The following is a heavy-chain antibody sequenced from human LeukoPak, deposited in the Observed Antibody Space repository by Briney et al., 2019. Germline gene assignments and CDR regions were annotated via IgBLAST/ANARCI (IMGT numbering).Heavy chain of an antibody. CDR2: ISDSGDGT. CDR1: GFTFRTYA. V-gene: IGHV3-23*01. Sequence: PGGSLRLSCAASGFTFRTYAMSWVHQAPGKGLGWVPGISDSGDGTYYAESVKGRFTISRDNSKNTVFLQMNSLRADDTAKYYCAKDKAPGSWHTPSDFWGQGTLVTVSS. CDR3: AKDKAPGSWHTPSDF. J-gene: IGHJ4*02. D-gene: IGHD6-13*01.